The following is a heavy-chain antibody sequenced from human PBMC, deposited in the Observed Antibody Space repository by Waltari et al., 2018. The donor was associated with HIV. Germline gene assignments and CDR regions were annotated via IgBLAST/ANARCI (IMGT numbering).Heavy chain of an antibody. V-gene: IGHV1-8*01. CDR2: MNPNTGNT. D-gene: IGHD6-13*01. CDR1: GYTFTSSE. CDR3: ARADGYSNTWYFDL. J-gene: IGHJ4*02. Sequence: QVQLVQSGAEVKKPGASVRVSCRAPGYTFTSSELNWVRQATGQGLEWIGWMNPNTGNTGYAQKFQGRVTMTRSTSISTAFMELSSRGSEDTAIYYWARADGYSNTWYFDLWGQGTLVTVSS.